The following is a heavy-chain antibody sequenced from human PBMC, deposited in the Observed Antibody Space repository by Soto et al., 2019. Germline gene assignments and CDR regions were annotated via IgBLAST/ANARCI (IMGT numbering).Heavy chain of an antibody. J-gene: IGHJ5*02. CDR2: MXXXGXNX. D-gene: IGHD6-13*01. V-gene: IGHV3-33*01. CDR3: AGSSSHQDNWFDP. CDR1: GFTFSSYG. Sequence: GGSPRLSCAASGFTFSSYGMDWVRQAPGKGLEWXAVMXXXGXNXXXAXXXXGRLTISRDNSKNTLYLQMNSLRAEDTAVYYCAGSSSHQDNWFDPWGQGTLLTVSS.